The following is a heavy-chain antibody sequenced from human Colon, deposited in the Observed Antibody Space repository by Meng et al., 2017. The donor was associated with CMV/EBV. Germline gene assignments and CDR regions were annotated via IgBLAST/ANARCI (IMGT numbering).Heavy chain of an antibody. J-gene: IGHJ4*02. CDR1: GFPVSANY. V-gene: IGHV3-53*01. CDR3: AREGYFRGFEN. D-gene: IGHD1-1*01. Sequence: GGSLRLSCVASGFPVSANYMAWFRQAPGKGLEWVSIIYIGGTTTLYADSVKGRFSISTDNSKNTLYLQMSSLRDEDTAVYFCAREGYFRGFENWGQGTLVTVSS. CDR2: IYIGGTTT.